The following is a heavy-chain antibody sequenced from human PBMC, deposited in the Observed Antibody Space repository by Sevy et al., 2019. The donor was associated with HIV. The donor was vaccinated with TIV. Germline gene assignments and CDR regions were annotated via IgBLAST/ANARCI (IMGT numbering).Heavy chain of an antibody. D-gene: IGHD5-18*01. J-gene: IGHJ4*02. CDR1: GFTFINTW. CDR3: TTGDPYNRYGYMRPYFFDY. CDR2: IKSKTDGGTG. Sequence: GGSLRLSCAASGFTFINTWMSWVRQAPGKGLEWVGRIKSKTDGGTGDYAAPVKGRFSISRDDSKNTLYLQMNSLKTEDTAVYYCTTGDPYNRYGYMRPYFFDYWGQGTLVTVSS. V-gene: IGHV3-15*01.